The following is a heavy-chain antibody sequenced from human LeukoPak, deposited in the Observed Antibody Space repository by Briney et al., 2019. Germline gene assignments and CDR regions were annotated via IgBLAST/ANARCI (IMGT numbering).Heavy chain of an antibody. D-gene: IGHD6-13*01. Sequence: SETLSLTCAVYGGSFSGYYWSWIRQPPGKGLEWIGEINHSGSTNYNPSLKSRVTISVDTSKNQFSLKLSSVTAADTAVYYCARHDSSSWYNYWGQGTLVTVSS. CDR1: GGSFSGYY. V-gene: IGHV4-34*01. J-gene: IGHJ4*02. CDR2: INHSGST. CDR3: ARHDSSSWYNY.